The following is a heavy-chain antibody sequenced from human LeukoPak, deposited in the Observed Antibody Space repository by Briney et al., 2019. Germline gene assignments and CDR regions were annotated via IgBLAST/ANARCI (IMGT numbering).Heavy chain of an antibody. CDR1: GFSFTSSA. Sequence: ASVKVSCKASGFSFTSSALQWVGQARGKGLEWMGGFDPEDGETIYAQKFQGRVTMTEGTSTDTAYMELISLRSEDTAVYYCATDARLFVWGQGTLVTVSS. CDR2: FDPEDGET. D-gene: IGHD6-25*01. V-gene: IGHV1-24*01. CDR3: ATDARLFV. J-gene: IGHJ4*02.